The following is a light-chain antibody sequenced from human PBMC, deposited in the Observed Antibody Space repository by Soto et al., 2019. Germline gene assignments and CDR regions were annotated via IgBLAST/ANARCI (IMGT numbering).Light chain of an antibody. J-gene: IGKJ1*01. CDR3: QKYISYPWT. CDR1: QSISSW. V-gene: IGKV1-5*03. Sequence: DTPMTQSPSTLSASVGDRVTIICRASQSISSWLAWYQQKPGQAPKLLIYKASSLDSGVTPRFSGSGSGTEFTLTISSLQTDDFATYYCQKYISYPWTFGQGTKVEIK. CDR2: KAS.